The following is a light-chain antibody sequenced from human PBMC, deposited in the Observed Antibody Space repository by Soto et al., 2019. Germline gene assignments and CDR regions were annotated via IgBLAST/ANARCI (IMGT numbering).Light chain of an antibody. CDR2: DVS. V-gene: IGLV2-11*01. CDR3: CSYAGGGV. Sequence: QSALTQPRSVSGSPGQSVTISCTGTSSDVGGYNYVSWYQQHPGKAPKLMIYDVSKRPSGVPDRFSGSKSGNTASLTISGLQAEDEAEYYCCSYAGGGVFGTGTKVTVL. J-gene: IGLJ1*01. CDR1: SSDVGGYNY.